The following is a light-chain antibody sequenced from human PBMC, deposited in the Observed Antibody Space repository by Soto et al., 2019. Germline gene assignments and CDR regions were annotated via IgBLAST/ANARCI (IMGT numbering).Light chain of an antibody. J-gene: IGKJ1*01. CDR2: AAS. V-gene: IGKV1-39*01. CDR3: QQSYTTPRT. CDR1: QSISTF. Sequence: DIQMTQSPFSLSASVGDRVSVTCRASQSISTFLNWYQQRPGEAPKLLIYAASSLQSGVPSRFSGSGSGADFTLTIGSLQPEDCATSYFQQSYTTPRTFGQGTKVEVK.